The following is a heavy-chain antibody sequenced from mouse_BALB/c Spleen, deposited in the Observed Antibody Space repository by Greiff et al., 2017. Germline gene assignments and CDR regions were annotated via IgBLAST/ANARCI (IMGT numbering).Heavy chain of an antibody. V-gene: IGHV1-69*02. CDR1: GYTFTSYW. J-gene: IGHJ2*01. CDR3: TRSLYGSSGYY. D-gene: IGHD1-1*01. Sequence: QVQLQQPGAELVRPGASVKLSCKASGYTFTSYWINWVKQRPRQGLEWIGNIYPSDSYTNYNQKFKDKATLTVDKSSSTAYMQLSSPTSEDSAVYYCTRSLYGSSGYYWGQGTTLTVSS. CDR2: IYPSDSYT.